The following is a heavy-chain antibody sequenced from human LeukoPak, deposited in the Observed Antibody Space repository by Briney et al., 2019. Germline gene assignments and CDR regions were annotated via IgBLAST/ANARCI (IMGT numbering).Heavy chain of an antibody. Sequence: SETLSLACTVSGGSISSYYCGWVRQPPGKGLEWIGYIYYSGSTNYNPYRKSRVTISADMSKNQFSLMLSSVTAADTARYYFARFSLSDCVWGSHRHTFAFAYCGQGSLVTVSS. CDR2: IYYSGST. CDR1: GGSISSYY. CDR3: ARFSLSDCVWGSHRHTFAFAY. J-gene: IGHJ4*02. V-gene: IGHV4-59*01. D-gene: IGHD3-16*02.